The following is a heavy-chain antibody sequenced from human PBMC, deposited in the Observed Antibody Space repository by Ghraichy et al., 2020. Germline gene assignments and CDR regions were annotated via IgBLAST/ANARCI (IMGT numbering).Heavy chain of an antibody. CDR3: AMSSRSYYDSSGYYPLDY. J-gene: IGHJ4*02. CDR1: GGSFSGYY. D-gene: IGHD3-22*01. V-gene: IGHV4-34*01. CDR2: INHSGST. Sequence: SETLSLTCAVYGGSFSGYYWSWIRQPPGRGLEWIGEINHSGSTNYNPSLKSRVTISVDTSKNQFSLKLSSVTAADTAVYYCAMSSRSYYDSSGYYPLDYWGQGSLVAVSS.